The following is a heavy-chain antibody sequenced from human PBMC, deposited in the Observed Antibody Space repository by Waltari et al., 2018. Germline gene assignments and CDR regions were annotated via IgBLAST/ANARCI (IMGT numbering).Heavy chain of an antibody. D-gene: IGHD3-16*01. CDR3: TKDLTHTNYEGFAN. CDR2: ITVNSGKV. Sequence: EAQVVESGGGLVKPGGSLRLSCAASGFTLSTYTMHWVRQVPGKGREWVAGITVNSGKVDYAGSVKGRFTISRDNAKNLLFLQMNSLRPEDTALYYCTKDLTHTNYEGFANWGLGTLVTVSS. CDR1: GFTLSTYT. V-gene: IGHV3-9*01. J-gene: IGHJ4*02.